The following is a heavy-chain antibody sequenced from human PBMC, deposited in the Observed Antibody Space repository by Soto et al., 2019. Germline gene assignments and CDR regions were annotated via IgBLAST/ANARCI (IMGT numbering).Heavy chain of an antibody. CDR2: IYYAGST. Sequence: SETLSLTCTVSGGSMISHYWSWIRQPPGRGLEWIGFIYYAGSTKYNPSLNSRVTISVDTSKNQFSLTVTSVTAADTAVYYCARERPDGARLDPWGQGTLVTVSS. J-gene: IGHJ5*02. V-gene: IGHV4-59*11. CDR3: ARERPDGARLDP. D-gene: IGHD6-6*01. CDR1: GGSMISHY.